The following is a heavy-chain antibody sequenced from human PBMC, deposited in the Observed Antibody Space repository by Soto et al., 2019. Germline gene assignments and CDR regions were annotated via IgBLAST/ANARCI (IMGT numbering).Heavy chain of an antibody. CDR2: IIPIIGPA. V-gene: IGHV1-69*01. CDR3: ARDLGTTIAGPPRRETYGGLDP. D-gene: IGHD3-22*01. CDR1: GGTFTYYG. J-gene: IGHJ5*02. Sequence: QVQLVQSGAEVKRPGSSVKLSCKASGGTFTYYGISWVRQAPGQGLEWMGGIIPIIGPATYAQKFQGRVTISADQSTSTADMELSSLGSEDTAVYYCARDLGTTIAGPPRRETYGGLDPWGQGTLVTVSS.